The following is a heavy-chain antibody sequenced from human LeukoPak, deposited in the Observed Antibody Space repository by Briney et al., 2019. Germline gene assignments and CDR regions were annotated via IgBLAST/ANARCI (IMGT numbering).Heavy chain of an antibody. CDR2: INPNSGGT. J-gene: IGHJ4*02. CDR1: GYTFTGYY. Sequence: ASVKVSCKASGYTFTGYYMHWVRQAPGRGLEWMGWINPNSGGTNYAQKFQGRVTMTRDTSISTAYMELSRLRSDDTAVYYCARGRSEWYSGNDYWGQGTLVTVSS. CDR3: ARGRSEWYSGNDY. D-gene: IGHD1-26*01. V-gene: IGHV1-2*02.